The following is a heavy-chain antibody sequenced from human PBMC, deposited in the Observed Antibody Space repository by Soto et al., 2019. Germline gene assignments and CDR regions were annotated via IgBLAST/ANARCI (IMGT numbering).Heavy chain of an antibody. CDR3: TGDRNNRVWYKY. CDR1: GGPISSYH. CDR2: IHYSGGT. J-gene: IGHJ4*02. D-gene: IGHD6-19*01. V-gene: IGHV4-59*01. Sequence: QVQLQESGPGLVKPSETLSLTCTVSGGPISSYHWSWMRQTPGKGLEWIGYIHYSGGTNYNPSLRSRVTISVDTSRNQFSLSLRSVTAADTAVYYCTGDRNNRVWYKYWGQGTLVTVSS.